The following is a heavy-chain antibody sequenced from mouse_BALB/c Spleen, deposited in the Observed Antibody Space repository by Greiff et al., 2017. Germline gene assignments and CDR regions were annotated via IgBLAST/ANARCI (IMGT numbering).Heavy chain of an antibody. J-gene: IGHJ4*01. CDR2: IDPANGNT. CDR3: ARGYYYAMDY. D-gene: IGHD2-1*01. V-gene: IGHV14-3*02. Sequence: VQLQQSGAELVKPGASVKLSCTASGFNIKDTYMHWVKQRPEQGLEWIGRIDPANGNTKYDPKFQGKATITADTSSNTAYLQLSSLTSEDTAVYYCARGYYYAMDYGGQGTSVTVAA. CDR1: GFNIKDTY.